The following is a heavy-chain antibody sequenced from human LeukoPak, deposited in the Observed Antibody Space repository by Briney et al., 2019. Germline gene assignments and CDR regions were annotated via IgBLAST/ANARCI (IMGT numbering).Heavy chain of an antibody. D-gene: IGHD3-16*01. CDR3: VKDFGFIMVTDPIGRPY. CDR2: ISSNGGST. V-gene: IGHV3-64D*09. J-gene: IGHJ4*02. CDR1: GFTFSSYA. Sequence: SGGSLILSCAASGFTFSSYAMHWVRQAPGKGLEYVSAISSNGGSTYYADSVKGRFTISRDNSKNTLYLQMSSLRAEDTAVYYCVKDFGFIMVTDPIGRPYWGQGTLVTVSS.